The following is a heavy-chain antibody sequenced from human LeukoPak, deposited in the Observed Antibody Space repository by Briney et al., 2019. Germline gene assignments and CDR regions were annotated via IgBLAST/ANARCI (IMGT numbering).Heavy chain of an antibody. CDR1: GYTFTSYG. CDR2: ISAYNGNT. D-gene: IGHD1-26*01. V-gene: IGHV1-18*01. J-gene: IGHJ3*02. Sequence: ASVKVSFKASGYTFTSYGISWVRQAPGQGLEWMGWISAYNGNTNYAQKLQGRVTMTTDTSTSTAYMELRSLRSDDTAVYYCARGLLWYSGSPDAFDIWGQGTMVTVSS. CDR3: ARGLLWYSGSPDAFDI.